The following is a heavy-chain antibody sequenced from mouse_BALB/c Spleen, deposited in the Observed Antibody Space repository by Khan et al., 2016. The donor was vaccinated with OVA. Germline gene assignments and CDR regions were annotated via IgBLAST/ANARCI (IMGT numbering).Heavy chain of an antibody. CDR3: ARWFAY. CDR1: GYSITSDYA. Sequence: EVQLQESGPGLVKPSQSLSLTCTVTGYSITSDYAWNWIRQFPGNRLEWVGYINYSGGTSYLPYLKSRISITRDTSKNQFFLQLNSVTPEDSATYYCARWFAYWGQGTLVTVS. V-gene: IGHV3-2*02. CDR2: INYSGGT. J-gene: IGHJ3*01.